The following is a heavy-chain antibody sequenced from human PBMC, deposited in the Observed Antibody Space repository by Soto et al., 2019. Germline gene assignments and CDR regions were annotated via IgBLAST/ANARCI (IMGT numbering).Heavy chain of an antibody. V-gene: IGHV4-61*01. D-gene: IGHD2-21*01. Sequence: QVQLQESGPGLVKPSETLSLTCTVSGGSVTSATYHWSWIRQPPGKAMEWIGYIYYRGGAAYNPSLKSRVAISIDTSKNQFSLRLTSVTAADTAVYYCARDRALIYSPGSYGMDGWGQGTTVTVS. CDR3: ARDRALIYSPGSYGMDG. J-gene: IGHJ6*02. CDR1: GGSVTSATYH. CDR2: IYYRGGA.